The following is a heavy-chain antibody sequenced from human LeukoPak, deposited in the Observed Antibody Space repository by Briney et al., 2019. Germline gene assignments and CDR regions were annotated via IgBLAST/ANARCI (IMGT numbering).Heavy chain of an antibody. J-gene: IGHJ6*02. D-gene: IGHD3-9*01. CDR1: GYTFTSYY. CDR3: ARDPYDILTGWLYGMDV. V-gene: IGHV1-2*02. Sequence: ASVKVSCKASGYTFTSYYIHWVRQAPGQGLEWMGWINPNSGGTNYAQKFQGRVTMTRDTSISTAYMELSRLRSDDTAVYYCARDPYDILTGWLYGMDVWGQGTTVTVSS. CDR2: INPNSGGT.